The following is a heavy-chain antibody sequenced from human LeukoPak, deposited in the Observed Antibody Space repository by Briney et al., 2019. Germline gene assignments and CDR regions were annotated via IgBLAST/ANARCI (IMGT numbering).Heavy chain of an antibody. Sequence: SETLSLTCAVYGGSFSGYYWSWIRQPPGKGLEWIGEINHSGSTNYNPSLKSRVTISVDTSKNQFSLKLSSVSAADTAVYYCARGSSSSWYQAFDIWGQGTMVAVSS. V-gene: IGHV4-34*01. CDR3: ARGSSSSWYQAFDI. CDR1: GGSFSGYY. CDR2: INHSGST. D-gene: IGHD6-13*01. J-gene: IGHJ3*02.